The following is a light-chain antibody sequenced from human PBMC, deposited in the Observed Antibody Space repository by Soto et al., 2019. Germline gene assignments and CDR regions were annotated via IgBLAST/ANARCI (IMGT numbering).Light chain of an antibody. CDR2: DVS. Sequence: QSVLTQPASVSGSPGQSITISCTGTSSDVGGYNYVSWYQQHPGKAPKVMIYDVSNRPSGVSNRFSGSKSGNTASLTISGLQAEYEADYYCSSYTSSSFYVFGTGTKLTVL. CDR3: SSYTSSSFYV. CDR1: SSDVGGYNY. J-gene: IGLJ1*01. V-gene: IGLV2-14*01.